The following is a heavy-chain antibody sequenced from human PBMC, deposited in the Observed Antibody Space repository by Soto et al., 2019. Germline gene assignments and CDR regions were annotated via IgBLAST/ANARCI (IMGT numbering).Heavy chain of an antibody. CDR2: ISYDGNNK. Sequence: QVQLVESGGGVVQPGRSLRLSCGASGFKFSAYGMHWVRQAPGKGLEWVAVISYDGNNKDYADSVKGRFTISRDNSKNTSYLKMNSLRAEDTAVYYCAKGLVGYVFGVQDYCFGMDVWGQGTTVAVSS. CDR3: AKGLVGYVFGVQDYCFGMDV. V-gene: IGHV3-30*18. CDR1: GFKFSAYG. D-gene: IGHD1-26*01. J-gene: IGHJ6*02.